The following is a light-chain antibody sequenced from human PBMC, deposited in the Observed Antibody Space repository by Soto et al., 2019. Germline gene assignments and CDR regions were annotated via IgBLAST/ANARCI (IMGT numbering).Light chain of an antibody. CDR1: SSDVGGYNY. V-gene: IGLV2-11*01. CDR3: CSYAGGYTFV. Sequence: QSALTQPRSVSGSPGQSVTISCTGTSSDVGGYNYVSWYQQHPGNAPKVLIYDVSKRPSGVPDRFSGSKSGNTASLTISGLQAEDEADYSCCSYAGGYTFVFGTGTKVTVL. CDR2: DVS. J-gene: IGLJ1*01.